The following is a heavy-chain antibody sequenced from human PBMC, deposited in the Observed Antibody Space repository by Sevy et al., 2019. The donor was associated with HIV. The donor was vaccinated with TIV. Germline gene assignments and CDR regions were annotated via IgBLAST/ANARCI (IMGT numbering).Heavy chain of an antibody. CDR3: TKDLAGPGRRYFDY. J-gene: IGHJ4*02. D-gene: IGHD6-13*01. V-gene: IGHV3-30*02. Sequence: GGSLRLSCAASGLTFSNYGMHWVRQVPGKGLEWVTLIRYDGSDKYYAASVKGRFTISRDDSKNTLYLQMDSLRAEDTAIYYCTKDLAGPGRRYFDYWGQGTLVTVSS. CDR2: IRYDGSDK. CDR1: GLTFSNYG.